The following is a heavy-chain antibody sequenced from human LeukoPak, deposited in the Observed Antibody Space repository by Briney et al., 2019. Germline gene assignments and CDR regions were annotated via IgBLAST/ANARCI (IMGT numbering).Heavy chain of an antibody. J-gene: IGHJ4*02. D-gene: IGHD3-10*01. CDR1: GYTFTGYY. CDR3: ARGDYYGSGTYYKKTVDY. V-gene: IGHV1-18*04. CDR2: ISAYNGNT. Sequence: GASVKVSCKASGYTFTGYYMHWVRQAPGQGLEWMGWISAYNGNTNYAQKLQGRVTMTTDTSTSTAYMELRSLRSDDTALYYCARGDYYGSGTYYKKTVDYWGQGTLVTVSS.